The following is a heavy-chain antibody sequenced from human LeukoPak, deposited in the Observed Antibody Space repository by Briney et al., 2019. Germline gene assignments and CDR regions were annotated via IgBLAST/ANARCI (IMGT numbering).Heavy chain of an antibody. D-gene: IGHD1-26*01. J-gene: IGHJ3*02. CDR2: INHSGST. V-gene: IGHV4-34*01. CDR3: ARDGPHGSDPGAFDI. CDR1: GGSFSGYY. Sequence: SETLSLTCAVYGGSFSGYYWSWIRQPPGKGLEWIGEINHSGSTNYNPSLKSRVTISVDTSKNQFSLKLSSVTAADTAVYYCARDGPHGSDPGAFDIWGQGTMVTVSS.